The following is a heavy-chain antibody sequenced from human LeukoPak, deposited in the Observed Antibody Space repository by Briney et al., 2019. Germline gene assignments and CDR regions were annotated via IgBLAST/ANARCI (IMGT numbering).Heavy chain of an antibody. J-gene: IGHJ4*02. CDR3: AGRIAAAGTLDFDY. CDR2: IRYDGSYK. CDR1: GFTFNTYG. D-gene: IGHD6-13*01. Sequence: GGSLRLSCAASGFTFNTYGMHWVRQAPGKGLEWVAFIRYDGSYKYYADSVKGRFTISRDNSKNTLYLQMNSLRADDTAVYYCAGRIAAAGTLDFDYWGQGTLVTVSS. V-gene: IGHV3-30*02.